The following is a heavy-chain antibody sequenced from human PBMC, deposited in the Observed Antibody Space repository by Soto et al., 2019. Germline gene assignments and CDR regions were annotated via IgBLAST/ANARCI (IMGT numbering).Heavy chain of an antibody. D-gene: IGHD3-16*01. V-gene: IGHV3-30*18. CDR1: GFTFITCG. CDR3: AKDHYGGVTTLID. J-gene: IGHJ4*03. CDR2: LSHDGTNK. Sequence: GGSLRLSCAASGFTFITCGMHWVRQAPCKGLEWVAVLSHDGTNKYYADSVKGRFTISRDNSKNTLYLQMNSLRAEDTAVYYCAKDHYGGVTTLIDWGQRTMVTVSS.